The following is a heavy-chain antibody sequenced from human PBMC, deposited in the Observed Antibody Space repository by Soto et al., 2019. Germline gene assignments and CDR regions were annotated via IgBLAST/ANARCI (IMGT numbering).Heavy chain of an antibody. CDR1: GGSFSGYY. Sequence: SETLSLTCAVYGGSFSGYYCSWVRQPPGKGLEWIGEIHHSGSTNYNPSLKSRVTISVDKSTNQFSLKLTSVTAADTAVYYCTRHEGGAAADRPLDYWGQGTLVTVS. CDR2: IHHSGST. J-gene: IGHJ4*02. D-gene: IGHD6-13*01. CDR3: TRHEGGAAADRPLDY. V-gene: IGHV4-34*01.